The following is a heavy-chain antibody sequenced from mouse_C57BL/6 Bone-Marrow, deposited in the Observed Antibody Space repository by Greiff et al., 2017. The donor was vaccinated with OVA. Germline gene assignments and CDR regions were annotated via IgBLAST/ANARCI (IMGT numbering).Heavy chain of an antibody. Sequence: ESGAELVRPGASVTLSCKASGYTFTDYEMHWVKQTPVHGLEWIGAIDPETGGTAYNQKFKGKAILTADKSSSTAYMELRSLTSEDSAVYYCTWVYFDYWGQGTTLTVSS. CDR3: TWVYFDY. CDR2: IDPETGGT. V-gene: IGHV1-15*01. CDR1: GYTFTDYE. J-gene: IGHJ2*01.